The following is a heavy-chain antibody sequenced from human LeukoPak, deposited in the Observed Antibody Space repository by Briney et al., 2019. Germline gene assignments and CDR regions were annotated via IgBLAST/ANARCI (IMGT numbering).Heavy chain of an antibody. CDR2: INHSGST. J-gene: IGHJ4*02. V-gene: IGHV4-34*01. Sequence: SETLSLTCAVYGGSFSGYYWSWIRQPPGKGLEGIGEINHSGSTNYNPSLKSRVTISVDTSKNQFSLKLSSVTAADTAVYYCARGGYDFWSGYPFDYWGQGTLVTVSS. CDR3: ARGGYDFWSGYPFDY. CDR1: GGSFSGYY. D-gene: IGHD3-3*01.